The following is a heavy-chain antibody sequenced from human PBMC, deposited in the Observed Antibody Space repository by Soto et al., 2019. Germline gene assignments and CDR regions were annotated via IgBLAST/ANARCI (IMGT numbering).Heavy chain of an antibody. D-gene: IGHD3-3*01. J-gene: IGHJ6*02. CDR1: GGTFSSYA. V-gene: IGHV1-69*13. Sequence: GASVKVSCKASGGTFSSYAISWVRQAPGQGLEWMGGIIPIFGTANYAQKFQGRVTITADESTSTAYMELSSLRSEDTAVYYCASSPPYYDFWSGYYGSLYYYYYGMDVWGQGTTVSVS. CDR3: ASSPPYYDFWSGYYGSLYYYYYGMDV. CDR2: IIPIFGTA.